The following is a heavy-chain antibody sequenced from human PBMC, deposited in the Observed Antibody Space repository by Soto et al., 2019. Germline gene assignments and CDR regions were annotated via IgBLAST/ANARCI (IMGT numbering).Heavy chain of an antibody. D-gene: IGHD1-26*01. CDR3: ARERSSGAVDI. V-gene: IGHV1-8*01. Sequence: QVQLVQSGAEVKKPGASVKVSCKTSGYTFTSYDINWVRQATGQGLEWMGWMNPNSGNTAYAQKFQGRVTMTRNTSISTAYMELSSLMCDDTAVYYCARERSSGAVDIWGQGKMVTVSS. J-gene: IGHJ3*02. CDR2: MNPNSGNT. CDR1: GYTFTSYD.